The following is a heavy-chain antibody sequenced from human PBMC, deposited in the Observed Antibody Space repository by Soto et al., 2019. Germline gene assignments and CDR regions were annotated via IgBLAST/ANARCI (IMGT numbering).Heavy chain of an antibody. CDR3: ARDLWGYCGTDCYPLDV. D-gene: IGHD2-21*02. V-gene: IGHV4-59*01. J-gene: IGHJ6*02. CDR1: GGSISSYY. Sequence: QVQLQESGPGLVKPSETLSLTCTVSGGSISSYYWSWIRQPPGKGLEWIGYMYNTGSTVYNPSLKSRVTRSVDPSKNQCSLTLNAVTAADTAVYYCARDLWGYCGTDCYPLDVWGQGTTVTVSS. CDR2: MYNTGST.